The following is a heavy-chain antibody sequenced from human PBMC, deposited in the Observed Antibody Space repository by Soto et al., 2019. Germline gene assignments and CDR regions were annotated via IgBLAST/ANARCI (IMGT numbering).Heavy chain of an antibody. CDR1: GGTFGSQG. CDR3: ARGAMANFDY. J-gene: IGHJ4*02. Sequence: QVQLVQSGAEVKKPGSSVKVSCKASGGTFGSQGIAWVRQAPGQGLEWMGGFIAMLGTPTYAKRVQGSATKTADESLTSSSLELRSLRSEDTGVYFCARGAMANFDYWGQGTVVTVSS. D-gene: IGHD2-2*01. CDR2: FIAMLGTP. V-gene: IGHV1-69*01.